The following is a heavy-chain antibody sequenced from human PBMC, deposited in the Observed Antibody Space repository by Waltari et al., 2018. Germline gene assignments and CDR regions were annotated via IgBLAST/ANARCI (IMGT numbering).Heavy chain of an antibody. CDR2: IGTADDT. CDR3: ARGGTVTDFDY. D-gene: IGHD4-17*01. Sequence: EVQLVESGGGLVQPGGSLRLSCAASGFALSSYDMHWVRQATGKGLEWVSSIGTADDTYHSGSVKGRFTISRENAKNSLHLQMNALRAEDTAVYYCARGGTVTDFDYWGHGTLVTVSS. V-gene: IGHV3-13*01. J-gene: IGHJ4*01. CDR1: GFALSSYD.